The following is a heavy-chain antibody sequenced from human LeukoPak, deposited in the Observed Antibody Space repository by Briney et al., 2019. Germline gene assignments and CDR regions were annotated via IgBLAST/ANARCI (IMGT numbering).Heavy chain of an antibody. D-gene: IGHD5-12*01. J-gene: IGHJ4*02. Sequence: SETLSLTCTVSGGSISSYYWSWIRQPPGKGLEWIGYIYYSGSTNYNPSLKSRVTISVDTSKNQFSLKLSSVTAADTAVYYCARHAESGSDRFDYWGQGTLVTVSS. CDR3: ARHAESGSDRFDY. V-gene: IGHV4-59*08. CDR1: GGSISSYY. CDR2: IYYSGST.